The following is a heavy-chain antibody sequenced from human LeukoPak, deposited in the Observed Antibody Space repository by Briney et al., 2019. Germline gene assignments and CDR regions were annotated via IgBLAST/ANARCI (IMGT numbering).Heavy chain of an antibody. Sequence: SXTLSLTCAVYGGSFSGYYWSWIRQPPGKGLEWIGEINHSGSTNYNPSLKSRVTISVDTYKKQFSLKLSSVTAADTAVYYCASDLYSSSSGNDPWGQGTLVTVSS. J-gene: IGHJ5*02. V-gene: IGHV4-34*01. CDR1: GGSFSGYY. D-gene: IGHD6-6*01. CDR2: INHSGST. CDR3: ASDLYSSSSGNDP.